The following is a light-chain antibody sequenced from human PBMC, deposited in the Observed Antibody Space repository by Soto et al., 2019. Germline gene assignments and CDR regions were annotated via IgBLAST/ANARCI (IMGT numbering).Light chain of an antibody. CDR3: QQYDNYPLT. V-gene: IGKV1-5*03. CDR2: KAS. Sequence: DIQMTQSPSTLSASLGDRVTITCRARQSISSWLAWYQQKPGKAPKLLIYKASSLESGVPSRFRGSASGTEFTLTISSLQPDDFEPYYCQQYDNYPLTFGGGTKVDVK. J-gene: IGKJ4*01. CDR1: QSISSW.